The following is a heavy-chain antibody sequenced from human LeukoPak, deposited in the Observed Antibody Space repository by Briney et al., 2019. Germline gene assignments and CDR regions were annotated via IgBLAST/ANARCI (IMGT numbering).Heavy chain of an antibody. Sequence: GGSLRLSCAASGFTFSSYAMNWVRQAPGKGLEWVSVISGSGGTTYYADSVKGRFTISRDNSKNTLYLQMNSLSAEDTAVYYCAKEMIGYSGSSLDYWGQGTLVTVSS. J-gene: IGHJ4*02. V-gene: IGHV3-23*01. CDR3: AKEMIGYSGSSLDY. CDR1: GFTFSSYA. CDR2: ISGSGGTT. D-gene: IGHD6-13*01.